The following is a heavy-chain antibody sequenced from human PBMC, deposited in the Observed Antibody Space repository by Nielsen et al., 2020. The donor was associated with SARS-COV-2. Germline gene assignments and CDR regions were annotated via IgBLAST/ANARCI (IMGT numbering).Heavy chain of an antibody. Sequence: GESLKISCSSSGFTFSSTWMDWVRPAPGQGLVWVSRINPSGSGTAYADSVKGRFAVSRDNAENTVVLQIHSLRVEDTAVYYCAGGADFWSGTQKYYMDVWGKGTTVTVSS. CDR1: GFTFSSTW. J-gene: IGHJ6*03. CDR3: AGGADFWSGTQKYYMDV. V-gene: IGHV3-74*01. D-gene: IGHD3-3*01. CDR2: INPSGSGT.